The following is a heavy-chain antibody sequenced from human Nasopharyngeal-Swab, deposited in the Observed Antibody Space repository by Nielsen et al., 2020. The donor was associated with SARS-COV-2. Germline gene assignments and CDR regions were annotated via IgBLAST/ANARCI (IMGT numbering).Heavy chain of an antibody. CDR3: AKIDGYNYLYAFDI. CDR1: GFTFDDYA. CDR2: ISWSSGST. Sequence: GGSLRLSCAASGFTFDDYAMHWVRQAPGKGLEWVSGISWSSGSTGYADSVKGRFTISRDNAKNSLYLQMNSLRAEDTALYYCAKIDGYNYLYAFDIWGQGTMVTVSS. V-gene: IGHV3-9*01. J-gene: IGHJ3*02. D-gene: IGHD5-24*01.